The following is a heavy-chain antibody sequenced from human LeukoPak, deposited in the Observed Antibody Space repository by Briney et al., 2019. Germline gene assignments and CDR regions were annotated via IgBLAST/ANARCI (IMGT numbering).Heavy chain of an antibody. Sequence: ASVKVSCKASGYTFTSYGISWVRQAPGQGLEWMGWINPNSGGTNYAQKFQGRVTMTRDTSISTAYMELSRLRSDDTAVYYCAAHYYDSSGYSDAFDIWGQGTMVTVSS. CDR3: AAHYYDSSGYSDAFDI. D-gene: IGHD3-22*01. CDR1: GYTFTSYG. V-gene: IGHV1-2*02. CDR2: INPNSGGT. J-gene: IGHJ3*02.